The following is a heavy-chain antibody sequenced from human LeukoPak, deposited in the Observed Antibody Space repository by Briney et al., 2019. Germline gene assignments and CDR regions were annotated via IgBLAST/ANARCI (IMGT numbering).Heavy chain of an antibody. J-gene: IGHJ3*02. CDR3: ARMIGVVIIQAFDI. V-gene: IGHV3-48*01. Sequence: GGSLRLSCAASGFTFSSYSMHWVRQAPGKGLEWVSYISSSSSTIYYADSVKGRFTISRDNAKNSLYLQMNILRAEDTAVYYCARMIGVVIIQAFDIWGQGTMVTVSS. D-gene: IGHD3-3*01. CDR2: ISSSSSTI. CDR1: GFTFSSYS.